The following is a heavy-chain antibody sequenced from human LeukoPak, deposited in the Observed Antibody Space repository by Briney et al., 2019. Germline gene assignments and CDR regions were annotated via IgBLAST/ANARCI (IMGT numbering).Heavy chain of an antibody. D-gene: IGHD2/OR15-2a*01. CDR2: INPNSGGT. J-gene: IGHJ4*02. CDR1: GYTFTGYY. CDR3: ARDVSNPRYHFDY. Sequence: ASVTVSCKASGYTFTGYYMHWVRQAPGQGLEWMGRINPNSGGTNYAQKFQGRVTMTRDTSISTAYMELSRLRSDDTAVYYCARDVSNPRYHFDYWGQGTLVTVSS. V-gene: IGHV1-2*06.